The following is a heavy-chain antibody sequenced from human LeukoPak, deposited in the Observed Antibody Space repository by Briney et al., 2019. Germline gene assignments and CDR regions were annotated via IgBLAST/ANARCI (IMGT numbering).Heavy chain of an antibody. CDR2: IISDGSIT. CDR1: GFTFNRDW. Sequence: GGSLRLSCAASGFTFNRDWMHWVRQAPGKGLVWVSRIISDGSITSYADSVKGRFTISRDNAKNTVYLQMNRLRAEDTAVYYCAREDVDITVATSGAFDIWGQGTMVTVSS. D-gene: IGHD6-19*01. CDR3: AREDVDITVATSGAFDI. J-gene: IGHJ3*02. V-gene: IGHV3-74*01.